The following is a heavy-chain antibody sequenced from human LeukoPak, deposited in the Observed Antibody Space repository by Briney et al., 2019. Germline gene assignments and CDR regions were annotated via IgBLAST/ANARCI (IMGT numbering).Heavy chain of an antibody. CDR3: ARLYDGSAYHADHFDH. CDR2: ISGSGANT. J-gene: IGHJ4*02. V-gene: IGHV3-23*01. CDR1: GFTFSSYA. D-gene: IGHD3-22*01. Sequence: GGSLRLSCAASGFTFSSYAMNWVRQAPGKGLEWVSTISGSGANTYNADSVKGRFTISRDNAKNSLYLQMNSLRAEDTAVYYCARLYDGSAYHADHFDHWGQGTLVIVSS.